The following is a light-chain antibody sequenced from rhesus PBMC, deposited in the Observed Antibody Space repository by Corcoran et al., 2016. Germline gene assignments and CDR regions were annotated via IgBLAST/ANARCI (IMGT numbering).Light chain of an antibody. Sequence: EIVLTQSPATLSLSPGERTTLSCRASQNVSSYLAWYRQKPGQFPRLLIYGTSNRATGIPDRFSGSGSETGFTLTISGLEAGYFAVYKCQQYSKWPLTFGGGTKVEFK. V-gene: IGKV3S9*01. CDR3: QQYSKWPLT. CDR1: QNVSSY. J-gene: IGKJ4*01. CDR2: GTS.